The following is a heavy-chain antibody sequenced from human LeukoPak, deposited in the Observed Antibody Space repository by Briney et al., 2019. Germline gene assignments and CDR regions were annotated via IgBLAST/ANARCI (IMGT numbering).Heavy chain of an antibody. CDR3: ASTSGYDQYNWFDP. CDR2: INHSGST. CDR1: GGSFSGYY. V-gene: IGHV4-34*01. J-gene: IGHJ5*02. D-gene: IGHD5-12*01. Sequence: SETLSLTCAVYGGSFSGYYWSWIRQPPGKGLEWIGEINHSGSTNYNPSLKSRVTISVDTSKNQFSLKLSSVTAADTAVYYCASTSGYDQYNWFDPWGQGTLVTVSS.